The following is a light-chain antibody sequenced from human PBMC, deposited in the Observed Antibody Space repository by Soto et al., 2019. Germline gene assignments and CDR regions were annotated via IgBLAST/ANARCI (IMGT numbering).Light chain of an antibody. Sequence: FVFTQSPGALPLSPGARATLSGRASQIVSNNYLAWYQQKPGHAPRLLIYDASNRATGIPARFSGSGSGTDFTLTISCLDPEDFAVHYCQPCNTWPQWTFGQGSKEDVK. CDR3: QPCNTWPQWT. V-gene: IGKV3-11*01. J-gene: IGKJ1*01. CDR2: DAS. CDR1: QIVSNNY.